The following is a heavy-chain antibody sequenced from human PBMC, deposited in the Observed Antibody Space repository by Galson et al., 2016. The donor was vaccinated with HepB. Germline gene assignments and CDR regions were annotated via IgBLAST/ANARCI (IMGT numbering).Heavy chain of an antibody. CDR2: ISSSSSYI. J-gene: IGHJ4*01. CDR3: ARDQYSSGSKGFDY. D-gene: IGHD3-10*01. Sequence: LRLSCAASGFKFSIYGMSWVRQAPGKGLEWVSSISSSSSYIYYADSVKGRFTISRDNSKNMVFLQMNSLRAEDTAVYYCARDQYSSGSKGFDYWGQGTLVTVSS. V-gene: IGHV3-21*06. CDR1: GFKFSIYG.